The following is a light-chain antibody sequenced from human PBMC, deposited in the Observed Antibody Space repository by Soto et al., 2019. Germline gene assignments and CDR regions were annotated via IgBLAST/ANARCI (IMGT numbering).Light chain of an antibody. CDR3: QRYNNRPRP. Sequence: EIVMTQSPATLSVSPGERATLSCRASQSVSSNLAWYQQKPGQAPRLLIYGPYTRATGIPARVSGSGSGTEFTVTINSLQSAHFAVYYCQRYNNRPRPFGQGTKVEIK. CDR1: QSVSSN. V-gene: IGKV3-15*01. J-gene: IGKJ1*01. CDR2: GPY.